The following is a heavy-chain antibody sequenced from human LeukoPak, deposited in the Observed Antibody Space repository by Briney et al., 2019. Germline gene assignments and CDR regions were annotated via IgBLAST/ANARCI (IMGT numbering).Heavy chain of an antibody. Sequence: PSEALSLTCTVSGDSISSGEYYWGWIRQPPGKGLEWIGSIYYSGSTYYNPSLKSRVTISVDTSKNQFSLKLSSVTAADTAVYYCARDFVGYYYGSGSYSVGYFDYWGQGTLVTVSS. CDR3: ARDFVGYYYGSGSYSVGYFDY. CDR1: GDSISSGEYY. CDR2: IYYSGST. D-gene: IGHD3-10*01. V-gene: IGHV4-39*07. J-gene: IGHJ4*02.